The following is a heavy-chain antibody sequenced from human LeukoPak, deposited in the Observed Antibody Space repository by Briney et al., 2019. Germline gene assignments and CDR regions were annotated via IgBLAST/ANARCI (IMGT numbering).Heavy chain of an antibody. Sequence: GGSLRLSCAASGFTFGAYSMNWVRQAPGKGLEWVSSITSGDYVYFADSLKGRFTISRDNAKSSLFLQMNSLRAEDTAVYYCARGGFNMVRGAIIPSNSYYYYMDIWGKGTTVTVSS. J-gene: IGHJ6*03. V-gene: IGHV3-21*01. CDR1: GFTFGAYS. CDR3: ARGGFNMVRGAIIPSNSYYYYMDI. CDR2: ITSGDYV. D-gene: IGHD3-10*01.